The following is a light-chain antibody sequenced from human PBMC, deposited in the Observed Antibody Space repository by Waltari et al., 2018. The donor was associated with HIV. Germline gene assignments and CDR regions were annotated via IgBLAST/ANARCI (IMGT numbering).Light chain of an antibody. CDR1: QGISSY. CDR3: QQLKSYPLT. V-gene: IGKV1-9*01. CDR2: AAS. J-gene: IGKJ4*01. Sequence: DIQLTQSPSFLSASIGDRVTITCRASQGISSYLAWYQQKPGKAPKLLIYAASTLQSGVPSRFNGSESGTEFTLTVSSLQPDGFGNYYCQQLKSYPLTFGGGTKVEIK.